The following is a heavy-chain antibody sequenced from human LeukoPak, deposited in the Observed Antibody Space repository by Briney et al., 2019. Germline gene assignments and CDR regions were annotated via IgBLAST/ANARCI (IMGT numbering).Heavy chain of an antibody. V-gene: IGHV5-51*01. Sequence: GESLKISCKGSGYSFTSYWIGWVRQMPGKGLEWTGIIYPGDSDTRYSPSFQGQVTISADKSISTAYLQWSSLKASDTAMYYCARPAVYGDYGGGREYYFDYWGQGTLVTVSS. CDR1: GYSFTSYW. J-gene: IGHJ4*02. CDR2: IYPGDSDT. CDR3: ARPAVYGDYGGGREYYFDY. D-gene: IGHD4-17*01.